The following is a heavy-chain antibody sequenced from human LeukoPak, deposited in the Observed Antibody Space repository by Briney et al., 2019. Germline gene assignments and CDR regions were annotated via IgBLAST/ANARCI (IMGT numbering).Heavy chain of an antibody. V-gene: IGHV1-2*02. D-gene: IGHD3-3*01. CDR1: GYTFTDYY. CDR2: INPNSGGT. CDR3: ARAPAGGKLRFFDY. Sequence: GSSEKVPCKASGYTFTDYYMHWVRQAPGQGLEWMGWINPNSGGTNYAQKFQGRVAMTRDTSITTAYVELSRLRFDDTAVYYCARAPAGGKLRFFDYWGQGTLVTVSS. J-gene: IGHJ4*02.